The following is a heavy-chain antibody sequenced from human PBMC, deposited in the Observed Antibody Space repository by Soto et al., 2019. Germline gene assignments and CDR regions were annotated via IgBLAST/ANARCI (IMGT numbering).Heavy chain of an antibody. J-gene: IGHJ4*02. V-gene: IGHV3-33*01. Sequence: GGSLRLSCAASGFTFSSYGMHWVRQAPGKGLEWVAVIWYDGSNKYYADSVKGRFTISRDNSKNTLYLQVNSLRAEDTAVYYCARSFEAGTQFDYWGQGTLVTVSS. CDR2: IWYDGSNK. CDR3: ARSFEAGTQFDY. D-gene: IGHD6-19*01. CDR1: GFTFSSYG.